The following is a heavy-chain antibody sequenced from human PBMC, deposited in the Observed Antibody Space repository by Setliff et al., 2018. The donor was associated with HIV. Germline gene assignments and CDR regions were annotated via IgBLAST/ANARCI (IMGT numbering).Heavy chain of an antibody. J-gene: IGHJ4*02. V-gene: IGHV5-51*01. CDR3: ARLPTGDHHFDF. CDR2: IYPGDSAT. D-gene: IGHD7-27*01. Sequence: AGESLKISCKGSGYRFASYWIGWVRQMPGKGLEWMGIIYPGDSATRYSPSFQGQVTISADKSTSTAYLHWSSLKASDTAMYFCARLPTGDHHFDFWGEGTLVTVSS. CDR1: GYRFASYW.